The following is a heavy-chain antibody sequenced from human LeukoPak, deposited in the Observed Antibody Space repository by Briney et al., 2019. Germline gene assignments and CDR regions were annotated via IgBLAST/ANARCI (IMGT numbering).Heavy chain of an antibody. D-gene: IGHD4-17*01. J-gene: IGHJ5*02. CDR2: INWNGGST. CDR1: GFTFSEYG. V-gene: IGHV3-20*04. CDR3: AKGGFYGSINWFDP. Sequence: GGSLRLFCAASGFTFSEYGVSWVRQAPGRGLEWVSGINWNGGSTGYADSVKGRFTISRDNSKNTLYLQMSSLRADDTAIYYCAKGGFYGSINWFDPWAQGTLVTVSS.